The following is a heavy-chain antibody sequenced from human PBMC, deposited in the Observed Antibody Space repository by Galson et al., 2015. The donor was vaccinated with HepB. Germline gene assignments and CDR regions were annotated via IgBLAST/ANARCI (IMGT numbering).Heavy chain of an antibody. Sequence: SLRLSCAASGFTFSSYAMSWVRQAPGKGLEWVSAISGSGGSTYYADSVKGRFTISRDNSKNTLYLQMNSLRAEDTAVYYCANPLNRRVVVAAIGYWGQGTLVTVSS. CDR2: ISGSGGST. CDR1: GFTFSSYA. J-gene: IGHJ4*02. V-gene: IGHV3-23*01. CDR3: ANPLNRRVVVAAIGY. D-gene: IGHD2-15*01.